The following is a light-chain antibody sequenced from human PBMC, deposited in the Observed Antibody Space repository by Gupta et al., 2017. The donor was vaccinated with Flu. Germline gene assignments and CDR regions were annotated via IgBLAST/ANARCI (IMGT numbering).Light chain of an antibody. CDR3: QQRDSTPWA. CDR2: SAS. V-gene: IGKV1-39*01. CDR1: QSISRY. Sequence: DIQMTQSPSSISPSVGDRVTITCRESQSISRYLNWYQQKPGKAPKLLIYSASSGKSGVPSRFSGSGSGTDFTLTISSPQPEDFASYYCQQRDSTPWAFGQGTKVEIK. J-gene: IGKJ1*01.